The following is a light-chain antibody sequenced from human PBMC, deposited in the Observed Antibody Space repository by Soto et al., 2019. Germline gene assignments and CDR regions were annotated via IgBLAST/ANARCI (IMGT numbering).Light chain of an antibody. Sequence: EVFLTQYQGTLSLSAWEIATLPWRASQSVSATYIAWYQQKSGQAPRLLLYGSSSRATGVADRFSGSGSGTDFTLTISSLQPEDFATYYCQQAISFPRTFGQGTKVDIK. CDR2: GSS. V-gene: IGKV3-20*01. J-gene: IGKJ1*01. CDR1: QSVSATY. CDR3: QQAISFPRT.